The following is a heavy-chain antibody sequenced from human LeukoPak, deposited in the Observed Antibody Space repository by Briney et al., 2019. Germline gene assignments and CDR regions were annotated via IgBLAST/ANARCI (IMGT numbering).Heavy chain of an antibody. CDR1: GGSISSSSYY. CDR3: ARLFSSSWYRGAFDL. J-gene: IGHJ3*01. D-gene: IGHD6-13*01. CDR2: IYYSGST. Sequence: PSETLSLTCTVSGGSISSSSYYWGWIRQPPGNGLEWIGSIYYSGSTYYNPSLKSRVTISVDTSKNQFSLKLSSVTAADTAVYYCARLFSSSWYRGAFDLWGQGTMVTVSS. V-gene: IGHV4-39*01.